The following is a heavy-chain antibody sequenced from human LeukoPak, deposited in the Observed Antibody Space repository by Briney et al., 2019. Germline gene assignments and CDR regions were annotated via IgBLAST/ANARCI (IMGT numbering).Heavy chain of an antibody. CDR3: ARVFHYYDSSGYPDY. D-gene: IGHD3-22*01. CDR2: IYSGGCT. CDR1: GFTVSSNY. V-gene: IGHV3-66*01. Sequence: GGSLRLSCAASGFTVSSNYMSWVRQAPGKGLEWVSVIYSGGCTYYADSVKGRFTISRDNSKNTLYLQMNSLRAEDTAVYYCARVFHYYDSSGYPDYWGQGTLVTVSS. J-gene: IGHJ4*02.